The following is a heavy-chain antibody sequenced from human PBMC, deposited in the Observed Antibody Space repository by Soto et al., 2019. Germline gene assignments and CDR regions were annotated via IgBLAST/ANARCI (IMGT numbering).Heavy chain of an antibody. CDR1: GYTFSRSG. Sequence: QVQLVQSGAEVKKPGASVKVSCKASGYTFSRSGISWVRQAPGQGLEWMGWINGYNGNTNYTQKMQGRITMTTDTPTSTAYMELRSLRSDDKAVYYCARMGDVPYYYYGMDVWGQGTTVIVSS. V-gene: IGHV1-18*01. CDR3: ARMGDVPYYYYGMDV. CDR2: INGYNGNT. J-gene: IGHJ6*02. D-gene: IGHD3-16*01.